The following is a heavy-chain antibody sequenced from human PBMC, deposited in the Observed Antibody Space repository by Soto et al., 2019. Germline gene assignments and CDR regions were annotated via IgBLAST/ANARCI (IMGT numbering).Heavy chain of an antibody. D-gene: IGHD3-22*01. CDR2: IYYSGST. J-gene: IGHJ4*02. V-gene: IGHV4-31*03. CDR3: ARVPYYYDSSGYYLDY. CDR1: GGSISSGGYY. Sequence: SETLSRTCTVSGGSISSGGYYWSWIRQHPGKGLEWLGYIYYSGSTYYNPSLKSRVTISVDTSKNQFSLKLSSVTAADTAVYYCARVPYYYDSSGYYLDYWGQGTLVTVSS.